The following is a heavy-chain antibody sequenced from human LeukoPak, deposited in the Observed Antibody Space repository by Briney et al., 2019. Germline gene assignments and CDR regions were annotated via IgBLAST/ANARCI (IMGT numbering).Heavy chain of an antibody. D-gene: IGHD2-15*01. CDR3: ARSGLYCSGGSCTPFDY. Sequence: PSETLSLTCTVSGGSISSYYWSWIRQPPGKGLEWIGYIYYSGSTNYNPSLKSRVTISVDTSKNQFSLKLSSVTAADTAVYYCARSGLYCSGGSCTPFDYWGQGTLVTVSS. CDR1: GGSISSYY. J-gene: IGHJ4*02. CDR2: IYYSGST. V-gene: IGHV4-59*01.